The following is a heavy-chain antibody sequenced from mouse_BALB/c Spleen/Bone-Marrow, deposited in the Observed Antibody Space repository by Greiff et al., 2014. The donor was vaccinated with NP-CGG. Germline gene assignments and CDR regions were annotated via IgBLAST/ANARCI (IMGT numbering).Heavy chain of an antibody. Sequence: VQLQQSGAEVMRPGSSVNISCKASGYAFSNYGMNWVKQRPGQGLEWIGQIYPGDGDTNYNGKFKGRVTLTADKSSSTAYMQLSSLTSEDSAVYFCASLYDYGRGYAMDYWGQGTSVTVSS. CDR3: ASLYDYGRGYAMDY. CDR2: IYPGDGDT. J-gene: IGHJ4*01. D-gene: IGHD2-4*01. V-gene: IGHV1-80*01. CDR1: GYAFSNYG.